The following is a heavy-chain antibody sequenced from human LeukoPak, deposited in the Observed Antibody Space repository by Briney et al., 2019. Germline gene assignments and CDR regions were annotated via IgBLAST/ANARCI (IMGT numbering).Heavy chain of an antibody. J-gene: IGHJ6*02. D-gene: IGHD5-18*01. CDR3: ARGGGQLWSYGMDV. Sequence: GRSLRLSCSASGFTFSNYYMTWVRQAPGKGLEWVAHIKYDGSEKNYVDSVKGRFTISRDNAKNALYLQMNSLRVEDMAVYYCARGGGQLWSYGMDVWGQGTTVTVSS. V-gene: IGHV3-7*01. CDR2: IKYDGSEK. CDR1: GFTFSNYY.